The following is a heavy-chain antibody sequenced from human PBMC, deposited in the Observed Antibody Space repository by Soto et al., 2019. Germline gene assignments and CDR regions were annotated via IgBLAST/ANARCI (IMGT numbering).Heavy chain of an antibody. CDR2: IYTSGST. CDR3: ARSIYCRSTSCYVWAAFDP. J-gene: IGHJ5*02. D-gene: IGHD2-2*01. Sequence: SETLSLTCTVSGGSISSYYWSWIRQPAGKGLEWIGRIYTSGSTNYNPSLKSRVTMSVDTSNNQCSLKLSSVTAADTAVYYCARSIYCRSTSCYVWAAFDPWGQGALVTVSS. V-gene: IGHV4-4*07. CDR1: GGSISSYY.